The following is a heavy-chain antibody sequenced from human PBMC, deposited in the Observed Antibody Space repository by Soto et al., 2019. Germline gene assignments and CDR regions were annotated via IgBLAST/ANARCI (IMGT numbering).Heavy chain of an antibody. CDR1: GFIFSMYW. J-gene: IGHJ4*02. Sequence: GSLRLSCETSGFIFSMYWMHWVRQVPGKGPQWVARITDDGSTTYYAASVEGRFTISRDNAKNALYLQMTSLRADDTAVYYCTRGPRPTSIGTGAFWGQGTLVTVS. CDR3: TRGPRPTSIGTGAF. D-gene: IGHD3-10*01. CDR2: ITDDGSTT. V-gene: IGHV3-74*01.